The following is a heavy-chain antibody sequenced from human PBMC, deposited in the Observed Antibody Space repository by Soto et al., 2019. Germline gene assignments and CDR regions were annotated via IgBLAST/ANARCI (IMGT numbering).Heavy chain of an antibody. V-gene: IGHV3-23*01. CDR1: GFTFSSYA. CDR3: AKDSSVAGTFDY. CDR2: ISGSGGST. J-gene: IGHJ4*02. D-gene: IGHD6-19*01. Sequence: GGSLRLSCAASGFTFSSYAMSWVRQAPGKGLEWVSAISGSGGSTYYADSVKGRFTISRDNSKNTLYLQLNSLRAEDTAVYYCAKDSSVAGTFDYWGQGAQVTVSS.